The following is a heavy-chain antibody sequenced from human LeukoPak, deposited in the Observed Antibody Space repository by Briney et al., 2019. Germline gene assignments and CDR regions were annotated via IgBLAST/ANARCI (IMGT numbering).Heavy chain of an antibody. J-gene: IGHJ5*02. Sequence: GASVKVSCKASGGTFSSYAISWVRQAPGQGLEWMGGIIPIFGTANYAQKFQGRVTITADESTSTAYMELSSLRSEDTAVYYCARDPARGISAPQGFDPWGQGTLVTVSS. CDR3: ARDPARGISAPQGFDP. CDR2: IIPIFGTA. D-gene: IGHD3-16*01. V-gene: IGHV1-69*13. CDR1: GGTFSSYA.